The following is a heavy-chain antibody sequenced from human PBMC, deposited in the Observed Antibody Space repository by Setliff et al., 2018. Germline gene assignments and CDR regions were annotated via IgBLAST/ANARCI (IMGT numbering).Heavy chain of an antibody. Sequence: ASVKVSCKASGYTFTSYSINWVRQAPGQGLEWMGWIDTNTGNPTYAQGFTGRFVFSLDTSVSTAYLQISSLKAEDTAVYYCAREMGVYDSSGYLSYWGQGTLVTVSS. CDR2: IDTNTGNP. D-gene: IGHD3-22*01. V-gene: IGHV7-4-1*02. CDR1: GYTFTSYS. J-gene: IGHJ4*02. CDR3: AREMGVYDSSGYLSY.